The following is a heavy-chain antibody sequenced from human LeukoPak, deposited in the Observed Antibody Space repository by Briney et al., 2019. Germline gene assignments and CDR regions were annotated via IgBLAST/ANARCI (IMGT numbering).Heavy chain of an antibody. CDR1: GFTFSSYS. CDR3: ARPSLPYYYYYYMDV. J-gene: IGHJ6*03. CDR2: ISSSSSYI. V-gene: IGHV3-21*01. Sequence: PGGSLRLSCAASGFTFSSYSMNWVRQAPGKGLEWVSSISSSSSYIYYADSVKGRFTISRDNSKNTLYLQMNSLRAEDTAVYYCARPSLPYYYYYYMDVWGKGTTVTVSS. D-gene: IGHD1-26*01.